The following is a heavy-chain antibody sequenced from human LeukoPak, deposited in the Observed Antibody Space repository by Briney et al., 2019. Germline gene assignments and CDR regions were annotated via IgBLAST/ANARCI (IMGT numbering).Heavy chain of an antibody. D-gene: IGHD2-8*02. V-gene: IGHV3-30*18. CDR1: GFTFSTYG. CDR3: AKMLNTGHAHAALDY. J-gene: IGHJ4*02. Sequence: GRSLRLSCAASGFTFSTYGMHWVRQSPGKGLEWVAVISYDGSYKEYADSVKGRFTISRDNSKNTLYLQMNSLRAEDTAVYYCAKMLNTGHAHAALDYWGQGTLVTVSS. CDR2: ISYDGSYK.